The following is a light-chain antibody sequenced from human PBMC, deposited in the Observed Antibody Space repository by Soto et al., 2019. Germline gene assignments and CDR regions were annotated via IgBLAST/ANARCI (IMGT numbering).Light chain of an antibody. CDR1: QSLRSS. Sequence: ETMMTESPDTLSVSLGERAILSCRASQSLRSSLAWYQQKPGQAPRLLIYDASTRATGIPARFSGSGSGTDFTLTISGLQSEDFAVYYCQQYNNWPRTFGQGTKVDI. V-gene: IGKV3-15*01. CDR3: QQYNNWPRT. CDR2: DAS. J-gene: IGKJ1*01.